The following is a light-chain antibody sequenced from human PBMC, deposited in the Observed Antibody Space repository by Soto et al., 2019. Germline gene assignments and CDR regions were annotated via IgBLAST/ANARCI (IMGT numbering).Light chain of an antibody. CDR1: SSDVGAYNY. CDR3: SSYTNSSTYV. J-gene: IGLJ1*01. V-gene: IGLV2-14*03. CDR2: HVS. Sequence: QSVLTQPASVSGSPGQSIAISCTGTSSDVGAYNYVSWYQQHPGKAPKLMIYHVSNRPSGVSDRFSGSKSDNTASLTISGLQAEDEADYYCSSYTNSSTYVFGTGTKVTVL.